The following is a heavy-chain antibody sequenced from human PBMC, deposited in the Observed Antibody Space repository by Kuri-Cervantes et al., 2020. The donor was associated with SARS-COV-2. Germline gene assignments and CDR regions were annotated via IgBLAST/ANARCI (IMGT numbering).Heavy chain of an antibody. CDR3: ARGGGVRGLMVVFRWRGAGPLDL. Sequence: ASVKVSCKASGYTFSDYYIHWVRQAPGQGLEWMGCINPYTGGTQYAQKSQGWVTLTRDTSLSTAFMELSRLTSDDTALYYCARGGGVRGLMVVFRWRGAGPLDLWGQGSPVTDSS. V-gene: IGHV1-2*04. CDR1: GYTFSDYY. CDR2: INPYTGGT. D-gene: IGHD3-10*01. J-gene: IGHJ5*02.